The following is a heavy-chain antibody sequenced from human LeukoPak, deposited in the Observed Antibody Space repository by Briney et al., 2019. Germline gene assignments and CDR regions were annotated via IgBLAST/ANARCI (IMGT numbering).Heavy chain of an antibody. D-gene: IGHD3-10*01. Sequence: ASVTVSCKASVYTFNNYAVSWVRQAPGQGLEWMGCIYPYNGNTNYAKNVQGRVTMTTDTSTNTAYMELMSLRSDDTAVYYCAREGDYFGSGSYSKDWGQGTLVTVSS. CDR2: IYPYNGNT. CDR3: AREGDYFGSGSYSKD. J-gene: IGHJ4*02. CDR1: VYTFNNYA. V-gene: IGHV1-18*01.